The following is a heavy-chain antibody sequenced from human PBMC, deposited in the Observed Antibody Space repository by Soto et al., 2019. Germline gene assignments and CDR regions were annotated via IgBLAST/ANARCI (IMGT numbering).Heavy chain of an antibody. V-gene: IGHV1-46*01. CDR1: GYTFTSYY. Sequence: QVQLVQSGAEVKKPGASVKVSCKASGYTFTSYYMHWVRQAPGQGLEWMGIINPSGGSTSYAQKFQGRVTMTRDTSTSKVYMELSGLRSEDTAVYYCARDREAARPRYYFDYWGQGTLVTVSS. J-gene: IGHJ4*02. CDR2: INPSGGST. D-gene: IGHD6-6*01. CDR3: ARDREAARPRYYFDY.